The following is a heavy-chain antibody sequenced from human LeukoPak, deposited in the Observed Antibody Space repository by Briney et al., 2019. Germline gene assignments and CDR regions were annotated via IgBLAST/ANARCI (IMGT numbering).Heavy chain of an antibody. Sequence: GGSLRLSCAASGFTFSNAWMSWVRQAPGKGLEWVSRIKSKTDGGTTHYAPPVKGRFTISRDDSKDTLYLQMNSLKTEDTAVYYCSTDILETNWGGYWGQGTLVTVSS. J-gene: IGHJ4*02. V-gene: IGHV3-15*01. CDR2: IKSKTDGGTT. CDR3: STDILETNWGGY. CDR1: GFTFSNAW. D-gene: IGHD7-27*01.